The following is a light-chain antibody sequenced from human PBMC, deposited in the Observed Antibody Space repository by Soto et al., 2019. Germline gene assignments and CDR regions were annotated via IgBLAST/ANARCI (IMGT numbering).Light chain of an antibody. CDR1: QSISTY. V-gene: IGKV1-39*01. J-gene: IGKJ1*01. CDR2: AAS. CDR3: QQSYIAPWT. Sequence: DIQMTQSPSSLSASVGDRVSITCRASQSISTYLNWYQQKPGKVPRLLIYAASCLQSGVPSRFSGSGSGTDFTLTISSLQPEDFATYYCQQSYIAPWTFGQGTKVEIK.